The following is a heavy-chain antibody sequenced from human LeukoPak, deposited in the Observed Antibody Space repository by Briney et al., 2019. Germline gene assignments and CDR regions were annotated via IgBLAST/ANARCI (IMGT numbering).Heavy chain of an antibody. V-gene: IGHV5-51*01. Sequence: GXXYRFTSYWXXWVRQMPGKGLEXMGIIYPGDSDTRYSPSFQGQVTISADKSISTAYLQWSSLKASDTAMYYCARWLQTGGWFDPWGQGTLVTVSS. CDR1: XYRFTSYW. CDR3: ARWLQTGGWFDP. D-gene: IGHD5-24*01. CDR2: IYPGDSDT. J-gene: IGHJ5*02.